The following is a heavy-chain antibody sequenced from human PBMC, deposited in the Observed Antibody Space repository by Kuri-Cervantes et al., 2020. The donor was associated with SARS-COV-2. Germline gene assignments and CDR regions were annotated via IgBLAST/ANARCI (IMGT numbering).Heavy chain of an antibody. J-gene: IGHJ4*02. CDR3: ARDPNAYNFWSGFKGGIDY. Sequence: GESLKISCEASGFTFSAYAMQWVRHVPGKGLQWLAVMSSDGISKYYLDSVRGRFTISRDNSRNTLYLHMNSLRVEDTAVYYCARDPNAYNFWSGFKGGIDYWGQGTLVTVSS. V-gene: IGHV3-30*16. CDR1: GFTFSAYA. CDR2: MSSDGISK. D-gene: IGHD3-3*01.